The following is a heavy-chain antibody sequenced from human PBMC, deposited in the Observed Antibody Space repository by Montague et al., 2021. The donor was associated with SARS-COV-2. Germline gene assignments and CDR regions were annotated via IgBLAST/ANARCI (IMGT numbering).Heavy chain of an antibody. CDR3: ARGPHSSSWHYSYYGMDV. D-gene: IGHD6-13*01. Sequence: SETLSLTCAVYGGSFSGYYWSWIRQPQGKGLEWIGEINHSGSTNYNTSLKSRVTISVDTSKNQFSLKLSSVTAADTAVYYCARGPHSSSWHYSYYGMDVWGQGTTVTVSS. V-gene: IGHV4-34*01. CDR1: GGSFSGYY. CDR2: INHSGST. J-gene: IGHJ6*02.